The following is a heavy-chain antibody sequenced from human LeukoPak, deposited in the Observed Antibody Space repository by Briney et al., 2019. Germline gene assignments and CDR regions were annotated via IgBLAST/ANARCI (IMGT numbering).Heavy chain of an antibody. D-gene: IGHD3-3*01. V-gene: IGHV1-69*04. J-gene: IGHJ3*02. CDR1: GGTFGSYA. CDR2: IIPILGIA. Sequence: ASVKVSCKASGGTFGSYAISWVRQAPGQGLEWMGRIIPILGIANYAQKFQGRVTITADESTSTAYMELSSLRSEDTAVYYCAREGITIFGVVGADAFDIWGQGTMVTVSS. CDR3: AREGITIFGVVGADAFDI.